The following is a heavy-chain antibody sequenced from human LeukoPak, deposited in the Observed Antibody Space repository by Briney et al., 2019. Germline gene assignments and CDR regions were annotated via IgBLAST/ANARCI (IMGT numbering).Heavy chain of an antibody. CDR3: TTDAIRPTDY. V-gene: IGHV3-15*01. CDR1: GFTFSSYT. J-gene: IGHJ4*02. CDR2: IKAKNDGGTT. Sequence: PGGSLRLSCAASGFTFSSYTMSWVRQAPGKGLEWVGRIKAKNDGGTTDYAAPVKGRFTISRDDSRNTVYLQMDSLKTEDTAVYYCTTDAIRPTDYWGQGTLVTVSS. D-gene: IGHD3-9*01.